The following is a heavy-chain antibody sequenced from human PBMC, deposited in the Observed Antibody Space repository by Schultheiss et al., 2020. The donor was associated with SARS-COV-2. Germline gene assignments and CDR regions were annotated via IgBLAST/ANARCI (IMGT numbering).Heavy chain of an antibody. CDR3: ARDYYDFWSGYYTSIGMDV. J-gene: IGHJ6*02. CDR2: INSDGSST. V-gene: IGHV3-74*01. CDR1: GFSVSGNY. D-gene: IGHD3-3*01. Sequence: GGSLRLSCAASGFSVSGNYMSWVRQAPGKGLEWVSRINSDGSSTSYADSVKGRFTISRDNAKNTLYLQMNSLRAEDTAVYYCARDYYDFWSGYYTSIGMDVWGQGTTVTVSS.